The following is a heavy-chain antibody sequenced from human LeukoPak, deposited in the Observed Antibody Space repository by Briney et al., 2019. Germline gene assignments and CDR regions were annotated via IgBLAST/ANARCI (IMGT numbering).Heavy chain of an antibody. CDR2: IFYSVGT. CDR1: GGSVSVYY. CDR3: ARGGIAVAVESYYFYHLDV. Sequence: SEALSLTCTVSGGSVSVYYRSWIRERLREGLEWRWYIFYSVGTNYNPSLKSRATISVDTAKNQFSLRLNSVTAADTAVYYCARGGIAVAVESYYFYHLDVWGKGTTVTVSS. J-gene: IGHJ6*04. V-gene: IGHV4-59*02. D-gene: IGHD6-19*01.